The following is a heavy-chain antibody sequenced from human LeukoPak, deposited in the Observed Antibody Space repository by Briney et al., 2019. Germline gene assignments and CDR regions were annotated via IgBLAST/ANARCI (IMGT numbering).Heavy chain of an antibody. CDR2: ISYDGSNK. D-gene: IGHD6-19*01. J-gene: IGHJ1*01. CDR1: GFTFSSYG. V-gene: IGHV3-30*18. Sequence: PGGSLRLSCAASGFTFSSYGMHWVRQAPGKGLEWVAVISYDGSNKYYADSVKGRFTISRDNSKNTLYLQMNSLRAEDAAVYYCAKDDTTSDKYSSDEYFQHWGQGTLVTVSS. CDR3: AKDDTTSDKYSSDEYFQH.